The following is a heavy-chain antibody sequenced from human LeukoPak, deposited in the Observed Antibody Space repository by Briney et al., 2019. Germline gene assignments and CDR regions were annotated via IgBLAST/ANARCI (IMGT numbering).Heavy chain of an antibody. D-gene: IGHD2-2*01. Sequence: GGSLRLSCAASGFTFSGSSMHWVRQASGKGLEWVGRIRSKANSYATAYAASLKGRFTISRDDSKNTLYLQMNSLRAEDTAVYYCASRVLTSRVVPAGYCYGMDVWGQGTTVTVSS. CDR3: ASRVLTSRVVPAGYCYGMDV. CDR2: IRSKANSYAT. V-gene: IGHV3-73*01. J-gene: IGHJ6*02. CDR1: GFTFSGSS.